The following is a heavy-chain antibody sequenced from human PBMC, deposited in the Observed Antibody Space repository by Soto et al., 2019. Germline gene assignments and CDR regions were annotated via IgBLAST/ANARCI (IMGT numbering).Heavy chain of an antibody. V-gene: IGHV4-39*01. J-gene: IGHJ4*02. Sequence: SETQSLTCTVSGGSISSSSYHWGWIRQPPGKGLEWIGSISYTGSTYYNPSLKSRVTISVDTPRNQFSLKLSSVTAADTAVYYCATAAGSFWGQGTLVTVSS. CDR1: GGSISSSSYH. D-gene: IGHD6-13*01. CDR3: ATAAGSF. CDR2: ISYTGST.